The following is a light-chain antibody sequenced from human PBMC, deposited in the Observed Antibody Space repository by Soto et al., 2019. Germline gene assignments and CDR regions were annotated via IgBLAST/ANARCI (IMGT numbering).Light chain of an antibody. Sequence: EIVLTQSPGTLSLSPGERATLSCRASQSFSRSYSAWYQQKPGQAPRLLIYDASTRATGIPDRFSGSGSGTDFTLTISRLEPEDFAVYYCQQRYTFGQGTKLEIK. CDR1: QSFSRSY. J-gene: IGKJ2*01. CDR2: DAS. V-gene: IGKV3D-20*02. CDR3: QQRYT.